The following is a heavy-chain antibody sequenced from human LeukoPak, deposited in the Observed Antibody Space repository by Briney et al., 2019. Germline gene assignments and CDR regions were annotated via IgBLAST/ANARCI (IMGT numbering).Heavy chain of an antibody. CDR3: ARVGGYSYGSFDY. CDR2: IYYSGST. CDR1: GGSISSYY. Sequence: SETLSLTCTVSGGSISSYYWSWLRQPPRKGLEWIGYIYYSGSTNYNPSLKSRVTISVDTSKNQFSLKLSSVTAADTAVYYCARVGGYSYGSFDYWGQGTLVTVSS. D-gene: IGHD5-18*01. J-gene: IGHJ4*02. V-gene: IGHV4-59*01.